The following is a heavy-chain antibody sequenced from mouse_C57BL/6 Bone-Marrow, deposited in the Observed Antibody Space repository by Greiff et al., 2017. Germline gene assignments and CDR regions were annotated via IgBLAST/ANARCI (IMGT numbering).Heavy chain of an antibody. V-gene: IGHV1-26*01. CDR2: INPNNGGT. Sequence: VQLQQSGPELVKPGASVKISCKASGYTFTDYYMNWVKQSHGKSLEWIGDINPNNGGTSYNQKFKGKATLTVDKSSSTAYMELRSLTSEDSAVYYCARAPYDYDGDWGQGTTLTVSS. D-gene: IGHD2-4*01. CDR3: ARAPYDYDGD. J-gene: IGHJ2*01. CDR1: GYTFTDYY.